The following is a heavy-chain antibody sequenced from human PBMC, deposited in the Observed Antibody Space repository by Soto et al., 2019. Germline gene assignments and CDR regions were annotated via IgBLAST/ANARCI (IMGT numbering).Heavy chain of an antibody. J-gene: IGHJ4*02. CDR1: GFTFSSYA. CDR2: VTSSSGST. Sequence: EVQLLESGRGLVQPGGSVRLSCAASGFTFSSYAMGWVRQAPGTGLEWVSSVTSSSGSTYYADSVKGRFTISRDDSKNTLYLQMNSLSPEDTAVYYCTKHLGHYYDSSGFDYGGQGTLVTVSS. V-gene: IGHV3-23*01. CDR3: TKHLGHYYDSSGFDY. D-gene: IGHD3-22*01.